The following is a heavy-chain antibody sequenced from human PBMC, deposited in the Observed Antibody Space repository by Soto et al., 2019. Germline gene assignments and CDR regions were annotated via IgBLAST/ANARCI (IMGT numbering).Heavy chain of an antibody. D-gene: IGHD2-15*01. CDR1: GFTFSSYW. J-gene: IGHJ4*02. Sequence: EVQLVESGGGLVQPGGSLRLSCAASGFTFSSYWMHWVRQAPGKGLVWVERINSDGRSTSYADSVHGRLTISSDTGKNTLYLEMHRLRAVDTAVYYCVGPSPVVAAATREDYWGQGPLVTVSS. CDR2: INSDGRST. V-gene: IGHV3-74*01. CDR3: VGPSPVVAAATREDY.